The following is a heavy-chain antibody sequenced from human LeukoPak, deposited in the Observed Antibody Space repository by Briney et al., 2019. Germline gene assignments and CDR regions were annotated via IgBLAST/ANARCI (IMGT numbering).Heavy chain of an antibody. D-gene: IGHD3-10*01. J-gene: IGHJ6*02. CDR2: IYYSGST. CDR1: GGSISSYY. CDR3: ARVGITMVRGVIITGFYYGMDV. Sequence: SETLSLTCAVSGGSISSYYWSWLRQPPGKGLEWIGYIYYSGSTNYNPSLESRVTISVDTSKNQFSLKLSSVTAADTAVYYCARVGITMVRGVIITGFYYGMDVWGQGTTVTVSS. V-gene: IGHV4-59*01.